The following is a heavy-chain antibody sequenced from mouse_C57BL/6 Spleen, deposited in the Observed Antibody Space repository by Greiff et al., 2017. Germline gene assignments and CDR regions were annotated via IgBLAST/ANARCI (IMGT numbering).Heavy chain of an antibody. CDR3: ARRASSPFDY. Sequence: VQLQESGAELVKPGASVKISCKASGYAFSSYWMKWVKQRPGKGLEWIGQIYPGDGDTNYNGKFKGKATLTADKSSSTSYMQLSSLTSEDSAVYFWARRASSPFDYWGQGTTLTVSS. CDR1: GYAFSSYW. V-gene: IGHV1-80*01. J-gene: IGHJ2*01. CDR2: IYPGDGDT. D-gene: IGHD1-1*01.